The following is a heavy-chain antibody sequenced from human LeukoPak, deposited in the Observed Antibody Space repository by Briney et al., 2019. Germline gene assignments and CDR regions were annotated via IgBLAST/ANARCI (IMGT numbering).Heavy chain of an antibody. V-gene: IGHV4-38-2*02. CDR1: GYSISSGYY. J-gene: IGHJ5*02. CDR2: IYHSGST. D-gene: IGHD2-2*02. Sequence: SETLSLTCTVSGYSISSGYYWGWIRQPPGKGLEWIGSIYHSGSTYYNPSIKSRVTISVDTSKNQFSLKLSSVTAADTAVYYCARAFSYCSSTSCYNNWFYPWGQGNLVTVSS. CDR3: ARAFSYCSSTSCYNNWFYP.